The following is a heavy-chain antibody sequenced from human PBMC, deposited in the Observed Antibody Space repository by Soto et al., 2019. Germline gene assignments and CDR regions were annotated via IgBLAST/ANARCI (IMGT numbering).Heavy chain of an antibody. Sequence: QVQLVQSGGEGKKPGASVKVSCKASGYTFTSYGINWVRQAPGQGLEWIGWISAYNGNTNYAQRLQGRVTMTTDTSTSTADMELRSLTSDDTAVYFCARRLRYFASDYWGQGSLVTVSS. V-gene: IGHV1-18*01. CDR3: ARRLRYFASDY. CDR2: ISAYNGNT. J-gene: IGHJ4*02. D-gene: IGHD3-9*01. CDR1: GYTFTSYG.